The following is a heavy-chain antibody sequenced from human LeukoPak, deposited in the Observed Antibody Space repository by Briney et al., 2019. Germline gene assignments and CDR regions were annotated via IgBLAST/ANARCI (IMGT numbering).Heavy chain of an antibody. CDR3: VKENGNYVTDSFDP. J-gene: IGHJ5*02. Sequence: PGGSLRLSCAASGFTFSSYAMSWVRQAPGKVLEWVSAISGSGGNTYYADSVKGRFTISRDNSKNTVFLQMNSLRVEDTATYYCVKENGNYVTDSFDPWGQGILVAVSS. V-gene: IGHV3-23*01. CDR2: ISGSGGNT. CDR1: GFTFSSYA. D-gene: IGHD3-16*01.